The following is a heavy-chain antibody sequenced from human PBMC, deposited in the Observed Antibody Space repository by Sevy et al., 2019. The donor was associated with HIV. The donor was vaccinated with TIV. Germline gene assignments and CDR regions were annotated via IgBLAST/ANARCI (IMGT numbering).Heavy chain of an antibody. CDR1: GFTFSDYY. J-gene: IGHJ2*01. Sequence: GESLKISCAASGFTFSDYYISWLRQAPGKGLEWVSYISSDGNNMFYADPVKGRFSIARDNAKKSLFLQMNSLRAEDTAVYYCARDRRGDSSGYYYWYFDLWGRGTLVTVSS. CDR2: ISSDGNNM. V-gene: IGHV3-11*01. CDR3: ARDRRGDSSGYYYWYFDL. D-gene: IGHD3-22*01.